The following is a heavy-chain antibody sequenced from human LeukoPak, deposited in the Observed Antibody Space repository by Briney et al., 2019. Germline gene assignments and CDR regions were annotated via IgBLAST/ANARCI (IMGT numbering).Heavy chain of an antibody. V-gene: IGHV4-39*07. CDR3: ASFILRGTTFFDN. J-gene: IGHJ4*02. CDR2: IYYGGST. Sequence: SETLSLTCTVSSASISDSRHYWGWIRQPPGNGLEWIGFIYYGGSTYYNPSLESRITMSLDTSTSQFSLKLSSVTAADRAVYYCASFILRGTTFFDNWGQGTLVTVSS. D-gene: IGHD1-7*01. CDR1: SASISDSRHY.